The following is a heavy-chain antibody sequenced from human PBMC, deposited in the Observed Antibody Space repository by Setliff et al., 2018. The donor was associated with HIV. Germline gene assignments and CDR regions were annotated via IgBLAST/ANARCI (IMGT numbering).Heavy chain of an antibody. J-gene: IGHJ5*02. D-gene: IGHD1-26*01. CDR1: GYSFSGYY. V-gene: IGHV1-2*02. CDR2: INPNSGAT. Sequence: ASVKVSCKASGYSFSGYYLHWVRRAPGQGLEWMGWINPNSGATNYAQNFQGRVTMTRDTSISTAYMDLSSLTSADTAVYYCAVASIVSTARWNHWGRGTLVTVSS. CDR3: AVASIVSTARWNH.